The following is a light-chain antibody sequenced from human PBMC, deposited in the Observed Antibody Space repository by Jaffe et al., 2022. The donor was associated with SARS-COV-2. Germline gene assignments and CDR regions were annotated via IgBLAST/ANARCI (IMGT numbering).Light chain of an antibody. CDR3: QAWDGSSVV. J-gene: IGLJ2*01. Sequence: SYELTQPPSVSVSPGQTTSITCSGHKLGDKYACWYQQKPGQSPVLVIYEDNKRPSGIPERFSGSNSGNTATLIISGTQVMDEAEYYCQAWDGSSVVFGGGTKLTVL. CDR2: EDN. V-gene: IGLV3-1*01. CDR1: KLGDKY.